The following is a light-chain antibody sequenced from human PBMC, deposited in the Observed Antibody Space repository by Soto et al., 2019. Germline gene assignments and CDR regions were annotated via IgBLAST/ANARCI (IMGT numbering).Light chain of an antibody. CDR1: SSDTAGYNY. Sequence: QSVLTQSASVSGSPGQSITISCTGTSSDTAGYNYVSWYQQHPGKAPKLMIYEVSNRPSGVSNRFSGSQSGNTASLTISGLQAEDEANYYCSSYTTSNTPLYVFGTGTKV. CDR3: SSYTTSNTPLYV. J-gene: IGLJ1*01. V-gene: IGLV2-14*01. CDR2: EVS.